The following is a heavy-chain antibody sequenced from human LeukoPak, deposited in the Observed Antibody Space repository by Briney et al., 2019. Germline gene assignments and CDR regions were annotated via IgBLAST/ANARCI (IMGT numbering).Heavy chain of an antibody. J-gene: IGHJ6*03. V-gene: IGHV3-23*01. CDR1: GFTFSSYA. D-gene: IGHD3-3*01. Sequence: GGSLRLSCAASGFTFSSYAMSWVRQAPGKGLEWFLAIGGSGGSTYYADSVKGRFTISRDNSKNTLYLQMNSLRAEDTAVYYCAKCAEDYDFWSGYYIYYYYYMDVWGKGTTVTVSS. CDR2: IGGSGGST. CDR3: AKCAEDYDFWSGYYIYYYYYMDV.